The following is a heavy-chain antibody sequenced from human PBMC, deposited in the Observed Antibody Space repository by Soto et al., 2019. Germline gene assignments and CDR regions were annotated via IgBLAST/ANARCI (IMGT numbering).Heavy chain of an antibody. CDR3: ARGRGLDLTSSPHGVHF. Sequence: GSQRVSCLDGGFTSSDDGMTWVRQAPGKGLEWVANIKQDGIEKYSLDSVEGRFIISRDNAENSVYLQMNSLRVEDSAVYYCARGRGLDLTSSPHGVHFWGQGTTVTVS. CDR2: IKQDGIEK. D-gene: IGHD3-10*01. CDR1: GFTSSDDG. J-gene: IGHJ6*02. V-gene: IGHV3-7*01.